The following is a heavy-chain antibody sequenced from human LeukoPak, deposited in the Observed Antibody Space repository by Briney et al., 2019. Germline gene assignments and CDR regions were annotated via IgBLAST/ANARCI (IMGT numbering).Heavy chain of an antibody. V-gene: IGHV1-69*06. CDR1: GGPYSSYA. J-gene: IGHJ6*03. D-gene: IGHD2-15*01. Sequence: GSSVKVSCKSSGGPYSSYAISWVRQAPGQGLEWMGGIIPASLTVNHAQKFQDRVTITADRPTNTVYMEMNSLRSEDTAVYYCARTHCSGKCASSEDFYYMDVWGTGTTVTVS. CDR3: ARTHCSGKCASSEDFYYMDV. CDR2: IIPASLTV.